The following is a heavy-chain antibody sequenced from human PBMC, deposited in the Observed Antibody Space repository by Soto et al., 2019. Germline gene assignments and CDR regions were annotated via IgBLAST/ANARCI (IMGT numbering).Heavy chain of an antibody. D-gene: IGHD6-25*01. J-gene: IGHJ4*02. V-gene: IGHV3-30*18. CDR3: AKGHRLVDY. CDR2: ISYDGSNK. CDR1: GFTFSSYG. Sequence: QVQLVESGGGVVQPGRYLRLSCAASGFTFSSYGMHWVRQAPGKGLEWVAVISYDGSNKYYADSVKGRFTISRDNSKNTLYLQMNSLRAEDTAVYYCAKGHRLVDYWGQGTLVTVSS.